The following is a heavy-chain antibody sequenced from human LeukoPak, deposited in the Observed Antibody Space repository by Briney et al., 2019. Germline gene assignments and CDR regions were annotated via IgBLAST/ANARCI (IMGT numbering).Heavy chain of an antibody. CDR2: ISGSGGST. CDR3: AKEGCSGGSCYSGGYYYYMDV. D-gene: IGHD2-15*01. CDR1: GFAFSCYA. Sequence: GGSLRLSCAASGFAFSCYAMGWVRQAPGKGLEWVSAISGSGGSTYYADSVKGRFTISRDNSKNTLYLQMNSLRAEDTAVYYCAKEGCSGGSCYSGGYYYYMDVWGKGTTVTVSS. V-gene: IGHV3-23*01. J-gene: IGHJ6*03.